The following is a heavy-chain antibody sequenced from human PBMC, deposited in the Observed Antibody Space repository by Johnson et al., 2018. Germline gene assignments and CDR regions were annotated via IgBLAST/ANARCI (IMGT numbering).Heavy chain of an antibody. D-gene: IGHD7-27*01. V-gene: IGHV3-9*01. CDR1: GFTFDDYA. J-gene: IGHJ3*02. Sequence: VQLVESGGGLVQPGRSLRLSCAASGFTFDDYAMHWVRQAPGKGLEWVSGISWNSGSIGYADSVKGRFTISRDNAKNSLYLQMNSLRAEDTALYYCARDLGDAFDIWGQGTMVTVSS. CDR2: ISWNSGSI. CDR3: ARDLGDAFDI.